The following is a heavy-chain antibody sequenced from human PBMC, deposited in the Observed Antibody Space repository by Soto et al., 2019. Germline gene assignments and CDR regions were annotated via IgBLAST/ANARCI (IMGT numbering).Heavy chain of an antibody. J-gene: IGHJ4*02. CDR1: GGTFSSYA. Sequence: QVQLVQSGAEVKKPGSSMKVSCKASGGTFSSYAISWVRQAPGQGLEWMGGIIPIFGTANYAQKFQGRVTITADESTSTAYIELSSLRSEDTAVYYCASLYDSSGYYYASYDYWGQGTLVTVSS. D-gene: IGHD3-22*01. CDR3: ASLYDSSGYYYASYDY. V-gene: IGHV1-69*01. CDR2: IIPIFGTA.